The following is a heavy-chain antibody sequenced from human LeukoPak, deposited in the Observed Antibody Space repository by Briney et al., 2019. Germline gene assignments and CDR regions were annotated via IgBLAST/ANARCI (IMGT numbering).Heavy chain of an antibody. CDR2: IIPILGIA. V-gene: IGHV1-69*04. Sequence: EASVKVSCKASGGTFSSYAISWVRQAPGQGLEWMGRIIPILGIANYAQKLQGRVTMTTDTSTSTAYMELRSLRSDDTAVYYCARGGYGYYMGNNWFDPWGQGTLVTVSS. CDR1: GGTFSSYA. J-gene: IGHJ5*02. CDR3: ARGGYGYYMGNNWFDP. D-gene: IGHD3-3*01.